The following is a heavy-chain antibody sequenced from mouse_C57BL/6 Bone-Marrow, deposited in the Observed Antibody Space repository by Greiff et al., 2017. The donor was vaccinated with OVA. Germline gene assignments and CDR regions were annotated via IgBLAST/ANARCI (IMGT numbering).Heavy chain of an antibody. CDR3: ARSDAWCAC. J-gene: IGHJ3*01. V-gene: IGHV5-17*01. Sequence: EVKLMESGGGLVKPGGSLKLSCAASGFTFSDYGMHWVRQAPEQGLEWVAYLSSGSSTIYYADTVKGRFTISSDNAKNTLFLQMTSLRSEDTAMYYCARSDAWCACWGQGTLVTVSA. D-gene: IGHD2-3*01. CDR1: GFTFSDYG. CDR2: LSSGSSTI.